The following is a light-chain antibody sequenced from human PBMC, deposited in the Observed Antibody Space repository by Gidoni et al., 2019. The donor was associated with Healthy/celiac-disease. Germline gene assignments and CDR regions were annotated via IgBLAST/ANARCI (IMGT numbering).Light chain of an antibody. V-gene: IGKV3-20*01. CDR2: GAS. Sequence: DIVLTQSPGTLSSSPGERATLSCRASQSVSSSYLDWYQQKPGQAPRLLIYGASSRDTGNPDRFSGSGSGTDFTLTISRLEPEDFAVYYCQQYGSSPSYTFGQGTKLEIK. CDR1: QSVSSSY. CDR3: QQYGSSPSYT. J-gene: IGKJ2*01.